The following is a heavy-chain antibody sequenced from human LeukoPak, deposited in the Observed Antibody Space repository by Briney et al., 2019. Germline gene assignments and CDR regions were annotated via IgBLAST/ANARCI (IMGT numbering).Heavy chain of an antibody. Sequence: SETLSLTCTVSGGSISSSSYYWDWIRQPPGKGLEWIGSIYYIGTTYYNPSLKSRVTMSLDRSKNHLSLTLTSVTAADTAVYYCSRESGAFSPFGYWGQGTLVTVSS. CDR3: SRESGAFSPFGY. CDR2: IYYIGTT. D-gene: IGHD1-26*01. CDR1: GGSISSSSYY. J-gene: IGHJ4*02. V-gene: IGHV4-39*07.